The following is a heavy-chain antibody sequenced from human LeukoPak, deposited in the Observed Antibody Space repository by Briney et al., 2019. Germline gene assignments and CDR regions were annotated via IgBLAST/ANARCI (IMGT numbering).Heavy chain of an antibody. CDR3: ARGRSVGYSGYVRPKAFDI. CDR2: INHSGST. Sequence: SETLSLTCAVYGGSFSGYYWSWIRQPPGKGLVWIGEINHSGSTNYNPSLKSRVTISVDTSKNQFSLKLSSVTAADTAVYYCARGRSVGYSGYVRPKAFDIWGQGTMVTVSS. V-gene: IGHV4-34*01. D-gene: IGHD5-12*01. CDR1: GGSFSGYY. J-gene: IGHJ3*02.